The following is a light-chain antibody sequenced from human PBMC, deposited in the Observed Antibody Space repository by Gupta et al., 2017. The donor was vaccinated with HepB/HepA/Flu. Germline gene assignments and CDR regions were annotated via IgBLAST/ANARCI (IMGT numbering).Light chain of an antibody. Sequence: DIKLTRSPSFLSASVGDRVSITCRASQDIAGYLAWYQHKAGKAPKLLIYAASTLQSGVPSRVRGSGSGTDFTLTISSLQPDDFATYYCQQVKSYPRTFGQGTKV. V-gene: IGKV1-9*01. CDR2: AAS. J-gene: IGKJ1*01. CDR1: QDIAGY. CDR3: QQVKSYPRT.